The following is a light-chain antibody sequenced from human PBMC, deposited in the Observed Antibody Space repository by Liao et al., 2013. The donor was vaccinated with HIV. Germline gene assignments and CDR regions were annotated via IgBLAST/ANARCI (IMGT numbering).Light chain of an antibody. CDR1: KLGDKY. CDR3: QAWGSSTVV. CDR2: QDT. V-gene: IGLV3-1*01. Sequence: SYELTQPPSVSVSPGQTASITCSGNKLGDKYAYWYQQKPGQSPVLVIYQDTKRPSGIPERFSGSNSGNTATLTISGAQAVDEADYFCQAWGSSTVVFGGGTKVTVL. J-gene: IGLJ1*01.